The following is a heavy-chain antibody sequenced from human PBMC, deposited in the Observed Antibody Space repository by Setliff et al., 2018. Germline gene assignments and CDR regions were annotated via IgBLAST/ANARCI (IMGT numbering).Heavy chain of an antibody. Sequence: PGGSLRLSCAASGFTFSSYWMSWVRQAPGKGLEWVANIKQDGSEKYYVDSVKGRFTISRDNSKNTLYLQMNSLRAADTAVYYCARTLPTYCRDGPCKVGALDIWGQGTMVTVSS. J-gene: IGHJ3*02. CDR1: GFTFSSYW. D-gene: IGHD1-26*01. CDR3: ARTLPTYCRDGPCKVGALDI. CDR2: IKQDGSEK. V-gene: IGHV3-7*03.